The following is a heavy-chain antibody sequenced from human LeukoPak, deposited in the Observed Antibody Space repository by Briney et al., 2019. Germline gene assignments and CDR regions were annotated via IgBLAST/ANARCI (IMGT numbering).Heavy chain of an antibody. V-gene: IGHV4-39*07. J-gene: IGHJ5*02. CDR1: GGSISSSSYY. Sequence: SETLSLTCTVSGGSISSSSYYWGWIRQPPGKGLEWIGSIYYDGSTYYNPSLKSRVTVSVDTSKNQFSLKLSSVTAADTAVYYCARWAAAGTRWFDPWGQGTLVTVSS. CDR3: ARWAAAGTRWFDP. CDR2: IYYDGST. D-gene: IGHD6-13*01.